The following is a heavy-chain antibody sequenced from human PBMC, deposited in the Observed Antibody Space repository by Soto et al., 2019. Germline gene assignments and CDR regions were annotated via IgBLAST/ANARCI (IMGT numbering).Heavy chain of an antibody. V-gene: IGHV1-18*01. CDR1: GYTFTSYG. J-gene: IGHJ6*02. CDR2: ISAYNGNT. CDR3: ARVPLRYYYYYYGMDV. D-gene: IGHD3-9*01. Sequence: GASVKVSCKASGYTFTSYGISWVRQAPGQGLEWMGWISAYNGNTNYAQKLQGRVTMTTDTSTSTAYMELRSLRSDDTAVYYCARVPLRYYYYYYGMDVWGQGTTVTVSS.